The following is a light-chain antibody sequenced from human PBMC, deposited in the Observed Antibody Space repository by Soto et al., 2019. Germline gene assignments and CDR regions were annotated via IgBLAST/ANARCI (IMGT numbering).Light chain of an antibody. V-gene: IGKV3-15*01. CDR3: QQYNNWPPRT. CDR1: QSVSSN. J-gene: IGKJ1*01. CDR2: GAS. Sequence: EIVMTQSPATLSVSPGERATLSCRASQSVSSNLACYQQKPGQAPRLLIYGASTRATGIPARLSGSGSGTEVTLTISRLQSEDFADYYCQQYNNWPPRTFGQGTKVEIK.